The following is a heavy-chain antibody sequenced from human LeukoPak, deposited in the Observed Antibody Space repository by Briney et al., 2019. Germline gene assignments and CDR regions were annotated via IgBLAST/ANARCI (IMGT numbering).Heavy chain of an antibody. J-gene: IGHJ4*02. Sequence: SQTLSLTCTVSGDSISSGANYWTWIRQPPGKGLEWIGYIYYSGNTYYNPSLKSRLTISTDTSRNQFSLKLTSVTAADTAVYYCARYYCSSTNCPGIDYWGQGTLVTVSS. D-gene: IGHD2-2*01. CDR2: IYYSGNT. CDR3: ARYYCSSTNCPGIDY. CDR1: GDSISSGANY. V-gene: IGHV4-30-4*01.